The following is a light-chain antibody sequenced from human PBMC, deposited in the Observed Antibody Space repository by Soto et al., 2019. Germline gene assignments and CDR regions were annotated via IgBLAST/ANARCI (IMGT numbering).Light chain of an antibody. J-gene: IGKJ4*01. CDR2: NAS. CDR3: QHRAGWPPALT. CDR1: ESVSNS. Sequence: ETVLTQSPATLSLSPGERATLSCRASESVSNSLAWYQHKPGQAPRLLIYNASNRATGISARFSGSGSGTDFTLTISSLEPEDFAVYFCQHRAGWPPALTFGGGTKVDIK. V-gene: IGKV3-11*01.